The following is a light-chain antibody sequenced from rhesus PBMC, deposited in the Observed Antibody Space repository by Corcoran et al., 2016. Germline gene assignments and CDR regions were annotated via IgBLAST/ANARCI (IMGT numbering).Light chain of an antibody. Sequence: DIQMTQSPSSLSASVGDRVTITFRASQAINLYLICYQPKPGKAPKPLVYFTSSLETGVPSRFGGIVSGKEYTLTISSLQPEDIGTYYCQQYKNVPLTFGGGTKVEIK. CDR1: QAINLY. CDR3: QQYKNVPLT. V-gene: IGKV1-66*01. CDR2: FTS. J-gene: IGKJ4*01.